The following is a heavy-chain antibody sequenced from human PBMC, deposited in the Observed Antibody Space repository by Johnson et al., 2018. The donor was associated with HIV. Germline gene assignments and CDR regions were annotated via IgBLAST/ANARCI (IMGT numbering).Heavy chain of an antibody. J-gene: IGHJ3*02. V-gene: IGHV3-23*04. CDR2: ISGSGGST. D-gene: IGHD2-21*01. Sequence: VQVVESGGGLVQPGGSLRLSCAASGFTFSSYAMSWVRQAPGKGLEWVSSISGSGGSTYYADSVTGRFTVSRDNSKYTLYLKVNSLRAEDTAVDYCATGVGIDAFDIWGQGTMVTVSS. CDR3: ATGVGIDAFDI. CDR1: GFTFSSYA.